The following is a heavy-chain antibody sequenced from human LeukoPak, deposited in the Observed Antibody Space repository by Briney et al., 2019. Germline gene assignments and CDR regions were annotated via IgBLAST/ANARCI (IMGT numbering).Heavy chain of an antibody. V-gene: IGHV4-59*11. CDR1: GGSISSHY. D-gene: IGHD6-19*01. J-gene: IGHJ6*02. Sequence: PSETLSLTCTVSGGSISSHYWSWIRQPPGKGLEWIGYIYYSGSTNYNPSLKSRVTISVDTSKNQFSLKLSSVTAADTAVYYCARGLSSSGWYRSYGMDVWGQGTTVTVSS. CDR3: ARGLSSSGWYRSYGMDV. CDR2: IYYSGST.